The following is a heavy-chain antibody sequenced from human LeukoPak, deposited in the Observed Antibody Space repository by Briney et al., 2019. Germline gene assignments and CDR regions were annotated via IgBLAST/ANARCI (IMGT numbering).Heavy chain of an antibody. J-gene: IGHJ4*02. V-gene: IGHV4-59*01. CDR3: ARYTAMVLFDY. Sequence: PSETLSLTCSVSGGYIRGYHWSWIRQPPGKGLEWIGYIYYDGSTNYNPSLKSRVTISVDTSKNQFSLKLRSVTAADTAVYYCARYTAMVLFDYWGQRTLVTVSS. CDR1: GGYIRGYH. D-gene: IGHD5-18*01. CDR2: IYYDGST.